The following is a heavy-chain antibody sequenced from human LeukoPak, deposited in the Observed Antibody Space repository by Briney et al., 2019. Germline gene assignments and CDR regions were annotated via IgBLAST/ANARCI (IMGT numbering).Heavy chain of an antibody. CDR1: GYSFTSYW. V-gene: IGHV5-51*01. CDR2: IYPGDSDT. Sequence: GESLKISCKGSGYSFTSYWIGWVRQMPGKGLEWMGIIYPGDSDTRYSPSFQGQVTISADKSISTAYLQWSSLKASDTAMYYCARQMRLHNYYDSSGYYFQDDYWGQGTLVTVSS. D-gene: IGHD3-22*01. CDR3: ARQMRLHNYYDSSGYYFQDDY. J-gene: IGHJ4*02.